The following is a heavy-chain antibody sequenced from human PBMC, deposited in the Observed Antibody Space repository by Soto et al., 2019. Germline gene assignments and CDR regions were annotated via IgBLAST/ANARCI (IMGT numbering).Heavy chain of an antibody. CDR2: MNPDSGST. D-gene: IGHD6-19*01. V-gene: IGHV1-8*01. J-gene: IGHJ5*02. CDR1: GYPFTSYH. CDR3: ARGRFISKGYDSGWYIDH. Sequence: QVQLGQSGAEVKKPGASVKGSCKPYGYPFTSYHVNWVRQAPGQGLEWMGWMNPDSGSTDYALKFQGRLTMTSNTAMSTAYLELRSLTSEDTAIYSCARGRFISKGYDSGWYIDHWGQGTQVIVSS.